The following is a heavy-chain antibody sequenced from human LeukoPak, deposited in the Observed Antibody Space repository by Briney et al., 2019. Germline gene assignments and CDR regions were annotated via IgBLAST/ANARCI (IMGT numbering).Heavy chain of an antibody. D-gene: IGHD3-3*01. J-gene: IGHJ5*02. CDR3: ARHYYDFWSGYYAFDP. Sequence: GGSLRLSCAASGFTFSSYGMHWVRQAPGKGLEWVAFIRYDGSNKYYADSVKGRFTISRDNAKNSLYLQMNSLRAEDTAVYYCARHYYDFWSGYYAFDPWGQGTLVTVSS. CDR1: GFTFSSYG. V-gene: IGHV3-30*02. CDR2: IRYDGSNK.